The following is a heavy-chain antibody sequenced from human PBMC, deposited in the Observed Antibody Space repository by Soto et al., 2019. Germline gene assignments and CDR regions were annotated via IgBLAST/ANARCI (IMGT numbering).Heavy chain of an antibody. J-gene: IGHJ4*02. CDR3: AATPSSPLIVVVVAAKYYFDY. CDR1: GGTFSSYA. V-gene: IGHV1-69*01. Sequence: QVQLVQSGAEVKKPGSSVKVSCKASGGTFSSYAISWVRQAPGQGLEWMGGIIPIFGTANYEQKFQGRVTITADESTSTAYMELSSLRSEDTAVYYCAATPSSPLIVVVVAAKYYFDYWGQGTLVTVSS. CDR2: IIPIFGTA. D-gene: IGHD2-15*01.